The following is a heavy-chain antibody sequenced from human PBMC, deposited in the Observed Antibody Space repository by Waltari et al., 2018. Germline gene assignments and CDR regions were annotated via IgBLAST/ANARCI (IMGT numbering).Heavy chain of an antibody. Sequence: EVQLLESGGGLVQPGGSLRLSCAASGFTFSSYAMSWVRQAPGKGLEWVSVIYSGGITYYADSVKGRFTISRDNSKNTLYLQMNSLRAEDTAVYYCAKVVKGSSWYYYYMDVWGKGTTVTVSS. V-gene: IGHV3-23*03. CDR3: AKVVKGSSWYYYYMDV. CDR1: GFTFSSYA. D-gene: IGHD6-13*01. CDR2: IYSGGIT. J-gene: IGHJ6*03.